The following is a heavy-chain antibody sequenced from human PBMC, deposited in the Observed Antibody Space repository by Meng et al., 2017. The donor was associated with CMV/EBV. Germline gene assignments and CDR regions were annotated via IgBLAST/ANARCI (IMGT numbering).Heavy chain of an antibody. CDR3: ARGGGSYRYYYYYYGMDV. V-gene: IGHV1-2*02. D-gene: IGHD1-26*01. Sequence: ASVKVSCKASGYTFTGYYMHWVRQAPGQGLEWMGWINPNSGGTNYAQKFQGRVTMTRDTSISTACMELSRLRSDDTAVYYCARGGGSYRYYYYYYGMDVWGQGTTVTVSS. J-gene: IGHJ6*02. CDR2: INPNSGGT. CDR1: GYTFTGYY.